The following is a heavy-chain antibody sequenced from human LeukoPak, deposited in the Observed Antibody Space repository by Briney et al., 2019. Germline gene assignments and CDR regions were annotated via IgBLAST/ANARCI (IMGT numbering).Heavy chain of an antibody. J-gene: IGHJ6*03. D-gene: IGHD2-2*01. CDR2: INQDGSEK. CDR1: GFTFSSYW. V-gene: IGHV3-7*01. CDR3: AKDEVVPGYYYTDV. Sequence: HPGGSLRLSCAASGFTFSSYWMSWVRQAPGKGLEWVANINQDGSEKYYVDSVKGRFTISRDNAKNSLYLQVNSLRGDDTAVYYCAKDEVVPGYYYTDVWGRGTTVTISS.